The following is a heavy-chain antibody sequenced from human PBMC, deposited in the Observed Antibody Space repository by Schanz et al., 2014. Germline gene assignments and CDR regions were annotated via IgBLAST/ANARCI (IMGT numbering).Heavy chain of an antibody. CDR3: ARVVRSDYLSELDF. CDR2: ISPYNGNT. Sequence: QVQLVQSEAAVKKPGASVKVSCKASGYFFSSYGISWVRQAPGQGLEWMGWISPYNGNTKYAEKLEDRVTMTTDISTSTAYMQLSSLTSDDTAVYYCARVVRSDYLSELDFWGQGTQVIVSS. D-gene: IGHD4-17*01. J-gene: IGHJ4*02. V-gene: IGHV1-18*01. CDR1: GYFFSSYG.